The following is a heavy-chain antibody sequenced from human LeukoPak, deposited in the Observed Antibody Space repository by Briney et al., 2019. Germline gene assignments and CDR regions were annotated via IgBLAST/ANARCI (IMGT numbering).Heavy chain of an antibody. CDR1: GFTFSGYL. Sequence: GGSLRLSCAASGFTFSGYLMTWVRQAPGKGLEWVANIKQDGGEKYYVDSVKGRFTISRDNAKNSLYLQMNSLRAEDTAVYYCATLYYDFWSGYSRDYWGQGTLVTVSS. CDR3: ATLYYDFWSGYSRDY. D-gene: IGHD3-3*01. CDR2: IKQDGGEK. V-gene: IGHV3-7*01. J-gene: IGHJ4*02.